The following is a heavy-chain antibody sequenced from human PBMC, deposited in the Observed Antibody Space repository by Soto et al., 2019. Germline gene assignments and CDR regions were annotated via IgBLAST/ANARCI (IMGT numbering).Heavy chain of an antibody. CDR3: ARGGADYDSSGYYHHDAFDI. Sequence: GASVKVSCKASGYTFTSYYMHWVRQAPGQGLEWMGIINPSGGSTSYAQKFQGRVTMTRDTSTSTVYMELSSLRSEDTAVYYCARGGADYDSSGYYHHDAFDIWGQGTMVTVSS. J-gene: IGHJ3*02. V-gene: IGHV1-46*03. CDR2: INPSGGST. CDR1: GYTFTSYY. D-gene: IGHD3-22*01.